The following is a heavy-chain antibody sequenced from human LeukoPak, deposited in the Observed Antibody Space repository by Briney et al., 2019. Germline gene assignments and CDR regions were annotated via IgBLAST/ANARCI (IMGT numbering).Heavy chain of an antibody. CDR3: LTIVETDLDAFDI. J-gene: IGHJ3*02. V-gene: IGHV3-74*01. CDR2: INPDDGSA. D-gene: IGHD2-21*01. CDR1: GFTFDDYA. Sequence: GGSLRLSCAASGFTFDDYAMHWVRQAPGKGLVWFSRINPDDGSASYADSVKGRFTISRDNAKSTLYLQMNSLRAEDTAVYYCLTIVETDLDAFDIWGQGTKVTVSS.